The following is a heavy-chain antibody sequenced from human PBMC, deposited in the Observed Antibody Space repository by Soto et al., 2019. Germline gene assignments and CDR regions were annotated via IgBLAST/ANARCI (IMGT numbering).Heavy chain of an antibody. V-gene: IGHV3-48*02. CDR1: GFTFSSYS. D-gene: IGHD3-10*01. Sequence: GGSLRLSCAASGFTFSSYSMNWVRQAPGKGLEWVSYISSSSSTIYYADSVKGRFTISRDNAKNSLYLQMNSLRDEDTAVYYCARGLDYYGSGSRSVFDYWGQGTLVTVSS. J-gene: IGHJ4*02. CDR3: ARGLDYYGSGSRSVFDY. CDR2: ISSSSSTI.